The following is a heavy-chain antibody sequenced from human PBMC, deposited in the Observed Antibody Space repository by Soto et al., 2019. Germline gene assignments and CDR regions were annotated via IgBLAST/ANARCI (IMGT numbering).Heavy chain of an antibody. CDR2: ISAYNGNT. CDR1: GYTFTSYG. J-gene: IGHJ5*02. D-gene: IGHD2-2*01. V-gene: IGHV1-18*01. Sequence: QVQLVQSGAEVKKPGASVKVSCKASGYTFTSYGISWVRQAPGQGLEWMGWISAYNGNTNYAQKLQGRVTMTTDTSTSTAYMELRSLRSDDTAVYYCARLYCISTSCSLPFNWFDPWGQGTLVTVSS. CDR3: ARLYCISTSCSLPFNWFDP.